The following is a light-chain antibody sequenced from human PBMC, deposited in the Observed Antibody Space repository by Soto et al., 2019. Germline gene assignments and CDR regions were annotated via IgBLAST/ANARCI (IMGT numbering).Light chain of an antibody. CDR2: GAF. CDR3: QQTYTAVS. CDR1: QFISKY. J-gene: IGKJ3*01. V-gene: IGKV1-39*01. Sequence: DIQMTQSPSSLSASVGDRVTITCRAGQFISKYLNWYQQKPGKAPKLLIFGAFNLEGGVPSRFSCSGSGTEFTLTISGLLPDDFATYICQQTYTAVSFGPGTTVEI.